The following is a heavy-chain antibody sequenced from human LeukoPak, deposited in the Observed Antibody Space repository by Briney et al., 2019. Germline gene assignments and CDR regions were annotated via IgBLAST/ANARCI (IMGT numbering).Heavy chain of an antibody. CDR1: GFTFSTYN. CDR3: ARGRPHGNDY. J-gene: IGHJ4*02. CDR2: ISSTSSTI. D-gene: IGHD4-23*01. V-gene: IGHV3-48*01. Sequence: GGSLRLSCAASGFTFSTYNMNWVRQAPGKGLEWVSYISSTSSTIHYADSVKGRFTISRDNAKNSLYLQMNSLRVEDTAVYYCARGRPHGNDYWGQGTLVTVSS.